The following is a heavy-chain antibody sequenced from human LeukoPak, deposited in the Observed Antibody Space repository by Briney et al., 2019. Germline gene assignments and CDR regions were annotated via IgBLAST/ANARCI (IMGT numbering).Heavy chain of an antibody. D-gene: IGHD6-19*01. CDR1: GFTYNDYA. CDR3: AKDMYSSGSNGEGYLQH. CDR2: ISWNSGSI. V-gene: IGHV3-9*01. Sequence: GRSLRLSCEASGFTYNDYAMHWVRQAPGEGLEWVSGISWNSGSIGYADSVKGRFTISRDNAKDSLYLHINRLRTEDTALYYCAKDMYSSGSNGEGYLQHWGQGTLVTVSS. J-gene: IGHJ1*01.